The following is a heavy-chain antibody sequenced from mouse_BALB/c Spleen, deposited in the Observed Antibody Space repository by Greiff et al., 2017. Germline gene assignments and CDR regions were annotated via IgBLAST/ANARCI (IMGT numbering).Heavy chain of an antibody. CDR2: INPSTGYT. V-gene: IGHV1-7*01. CDR3: ARRGLGSYYFDY. D-gene: IGHD3-1*01. J-gene: IGHJ2*01. CDR1: GYTFTSYW. Sequence: VQLKQSGAELAKPGASVKMSCKASGYTFTSYWMHWVKQRPGQGLEWIGYINPSTGYTEYNQKFKDKATLTADKSSSTAYMQLSSLTSEDSAVYYCARRGLGSYYFDYWGQGTTLTVSS.